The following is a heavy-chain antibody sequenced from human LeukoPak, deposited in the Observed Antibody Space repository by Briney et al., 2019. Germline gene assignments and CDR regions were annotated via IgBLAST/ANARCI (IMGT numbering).Heavy chain of an antibody. J-gene: IGHJ6*03. Sequence: SETLSLTCTVSGVSISSYYWTWIRQSAGKGLEWIGRVHVSEPTNYNPSLKSRVTLSIDPSKSQFSLKLRSVTAADTAVYYCARSAIDVWGKGTTVTVSS. CDR3: ARSAIDV. CDR1: GVSISSYY. CDR2: VHVSEPT. V-gene: IGHV4-4*07.